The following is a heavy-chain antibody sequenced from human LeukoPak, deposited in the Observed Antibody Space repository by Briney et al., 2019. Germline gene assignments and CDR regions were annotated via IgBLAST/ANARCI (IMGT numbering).Heavy chain of an antibody. J-gene: IGHJ4*02. CDR3: ARAIESFTIFGVVIVFDY. CDR2: IYYSGST. Sequence: SETLSLTCTVSGGSISSYYWSWIRQPPGKGLEWIGYIYYSGSTNYNPSLKSRVTISVDKSKNQFSLKLSSVTAADTAVYYCARAIESFTIFGVVIVFDYWGQGTLVTVSS. D-gene: IGHD3-3*01. V-gene: IGHV4-59*12. CDR1: GGSISSYY.